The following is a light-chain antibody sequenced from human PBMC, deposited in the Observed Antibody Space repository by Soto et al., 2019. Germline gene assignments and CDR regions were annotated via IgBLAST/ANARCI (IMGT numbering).Light chain of an antibody. J-gene: IGKJ1*01. CDR2: GAS. Sequence: EIVMTQSPATLSVSPGERATLSCRASQSVSSNLAWYQQKPGQAPRLLIYGASTRATGIPARFSGSGSGTDFTLTISRLQSEDFAVYYCQQYSNWPQTFGQGTKV. V-gene: IGKV3-15*01. CDR3: QQYSNWPQT. CDR1: QSVSSN.